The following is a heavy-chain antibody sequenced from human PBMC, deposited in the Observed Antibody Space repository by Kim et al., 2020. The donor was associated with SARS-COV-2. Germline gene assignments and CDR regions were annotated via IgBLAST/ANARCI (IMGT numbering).Heavy chain of an antibody. Sequence: GGSLRLSCAASGFTFSSYGMHWVRQAPGKGLEWVAVIWYDGSNKYYADSVKGRFTISRDNSKNTLYLQMNSLRAEDTAVYYCARDPPVGVAYCGGDCFRGLDYWGQGTLVTVSS. CDR2: IWYDGSNK. V-gene: IGHV3-33*01. D-gene: IGHD2-21*02. CDR3: ARDPPVGVAYCGGDCFRGLDY. CDR1: GFTFSSYG. J-gene: IGHJ4*02.